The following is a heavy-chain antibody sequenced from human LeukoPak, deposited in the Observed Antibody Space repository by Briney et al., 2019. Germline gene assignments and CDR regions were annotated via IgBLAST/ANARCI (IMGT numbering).Heavy chain of an antibody. CDR1: GASISSYY. D-gene: IGHD3-9*01. J-gene: IGHJ4*02. Sequence: PSETLSLTCTVSGASISSYYWSWIRQPPGKGLEGIGYIYYSGSTNYNPSLKSRVTMSVDTSKNQFSLKLSSVTAADTAVYYCARDVEELKSGYYFDYWGQGTLVTVSS. V-gene: IGHV4-59*01. CDR2: IYYSGST. CDR3: ARDVEELKSGYYFDY.